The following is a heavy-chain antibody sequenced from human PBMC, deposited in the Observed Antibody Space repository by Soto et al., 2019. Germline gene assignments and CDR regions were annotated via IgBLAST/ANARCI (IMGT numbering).Heavy chain of an antibody. Sequence: SETLSLTCTVSGCSISSGGYYWSWIRQHPGKGLEWIGYIYYSGSTYYNPSLKSRVTISVDTSKNQFSLKLSSVTAADTAVYYCAGGGSDAFDIWGQGTMVTVSS. V-gene: IGHV4-31*03. D-gene: IGHD3-16*01. J-gene: IGHJ3*02. CDR2: IYYSGST. CDR1: GCSISSGGYY. CDR3: AGGGSDAFDI.